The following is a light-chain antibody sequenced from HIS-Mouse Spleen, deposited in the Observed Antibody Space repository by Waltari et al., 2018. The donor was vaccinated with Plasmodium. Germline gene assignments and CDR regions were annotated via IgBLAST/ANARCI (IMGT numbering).Light chain of an antibody. CDR3: YSTDSSGNHRV. V-gene: IGLV3-10*01. CDR2: EDS. Sequence: SYDLTPPPSVSVSPGQTARITCSGDALPKKYAYWYQQKSGQAPGLVIFEDSKRPSGNPERFSGSSSGTMATLTISGAQVEDEADYYCYSTDSSGNHRVFGGGTKLTVL. J-gene: IGLJ3*02. CDR1: ALPKKY.